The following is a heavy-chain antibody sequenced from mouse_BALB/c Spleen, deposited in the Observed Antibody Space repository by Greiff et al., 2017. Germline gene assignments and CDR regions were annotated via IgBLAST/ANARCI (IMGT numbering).Heavy chain of an antibody. D-gene: IGHD2-1*01. Sequence: EVKVVESGGGLVKPGGSLKLSCAASGFTFSDYYMYWVRQTPEKRLEWVATISDGGSYTYYPDSVKGRFTISRDNAKNNLYLQMSSLKSEDTAMYYCARRSYGNYPAWFAYWGQGTLVTVSA. J-gene: IGHJ3*01. V-gene: IGHV5-4*02. CDR3: ARRSYGNYPAWFAY. CDR2: ISDGGSYT. CDR1: GFTFSDYY.